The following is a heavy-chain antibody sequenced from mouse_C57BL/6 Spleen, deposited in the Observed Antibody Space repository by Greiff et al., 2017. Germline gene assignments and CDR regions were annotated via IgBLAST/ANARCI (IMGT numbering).Heavy chain of an antibody. CDR1: YTFTDYYM. Sequence: VQLQQSGPELVKPGASVKMSCKASGYTFTDYYMHWVKQKPGKGLEWIGEIYPGSGNTYYNEKFKGKATLTADTSSSTAYMQLSSLTSEDSAVYFCAREGQLRLLDYWGQGTTLTVSS. CDR3: REGQLRLLDY. V-gene: IGHV1-83*01. J-gene: IGHJ2*01. D-gene: IGHD3-2*02. CDR2: YPGSGNTY.